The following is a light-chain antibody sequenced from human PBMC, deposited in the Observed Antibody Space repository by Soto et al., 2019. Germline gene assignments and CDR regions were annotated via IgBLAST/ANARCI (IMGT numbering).Light chain of an antibody. CDR1: QSISSY. Sequence: DIQMTQSPSSLSASVGDRVTITCRASQSISSYLNWYQQKPGKAPKLLIYAASSLQSGVPSRFSGSGSGTDFTLTISSLQPEDFATYYCQQSYSTPPWTCGQGTKGEIK. J-gene: IGKJ1*01. V-gene: IGKV1-39*01. CDR3: QQSYSTPPWT. CDR2: AAS.